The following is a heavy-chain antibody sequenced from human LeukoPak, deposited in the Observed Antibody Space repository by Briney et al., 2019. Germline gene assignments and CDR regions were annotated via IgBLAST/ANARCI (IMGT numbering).Heavy chain of an antibody. Sequence: PGRSLRLSCAASGFTFSSYAMHWVRQAPGKGLEWVAVISYDGSNKYYADSVKGRFTISRDNAKNSLYLQMNSLRAEDTAVYYCARDLDYDFWSGYYRPYNLDYWGQGTLVTVSS. D-gene: IGHD3-3*01. J-gene: IGHJ4*02. CDR2: ISYDGSNK. CDR3: ARDLDYDFWSGYYRPYNLDY. CDR1: GFTFSSYA. V-gene: IGHV3-30-3*01.